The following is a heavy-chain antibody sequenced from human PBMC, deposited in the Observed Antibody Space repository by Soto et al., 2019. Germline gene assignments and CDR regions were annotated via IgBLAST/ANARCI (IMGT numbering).Heavy chain of an antibody. J-gene: IGHJ4*02. D-gene: IGHD2-2*01. Sequence: PSETLSLTCTVSGGSISSGDYYWSWIRQPPGKGLEWIGYIYYSGSTYYNPSLKSRVTISVDTSKNQFSLKLSSVTAADTAVYYCARASSPAGHFDYWGQGTLVTVSS. V-gene: IGHV4-30-4*01. CDR1: GGSISSGDYY. CDR2: IYYSGST. CDR3: ARASSPAGHFDY.